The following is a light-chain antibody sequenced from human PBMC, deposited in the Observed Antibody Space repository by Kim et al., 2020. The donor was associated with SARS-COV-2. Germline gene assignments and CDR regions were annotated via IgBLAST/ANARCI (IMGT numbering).Light chain of an antibody. CDR2: GAS. Sequence: EIVMTQSPATLSVSSGERATLPCRASQSLSSNLAWYQQKPGQAPRLLIYGASTRATGIPARFTGSGSGTEFTLTISSLQSEDFAVYYCQQYNNWPPAFGQGTKVDIK. J-gene: IGKJ1*01. CDR3: QQYNNWPPA. V-gene: IGKV3-15*01. CDR1: QSLSSN.